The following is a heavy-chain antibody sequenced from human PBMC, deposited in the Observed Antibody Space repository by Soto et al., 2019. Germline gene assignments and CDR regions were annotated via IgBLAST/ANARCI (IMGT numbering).Heavy chain of an antibody. J-gene: IGHJ4*02. Sequence: ASVKVSCKASGYTFTSYAMHWVRQAPGQRRGWMGWINAGNGNTKYSQKFQGRVTITRDTSASTAYMELSSLRSEDTAVYYCARAVAPQPPLIWGQGTLVTVSS. V-gene: IGHV1-3*01. D-gene: IGHD6-19*01. CDR2: INAGNGNT. CDR1: GYTFTSYA. CDR3: ARAVAPQPPLI.